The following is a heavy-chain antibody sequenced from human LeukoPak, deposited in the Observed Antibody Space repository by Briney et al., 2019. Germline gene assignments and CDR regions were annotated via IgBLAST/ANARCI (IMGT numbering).Heavy chain of an antibody. D-gene: IGHD3-10*01. CDR3: ASSYGSGSYGGYYYYYGMDV. J-gene: IGHJ6*04. CDR1: GFTFSSYW. V-gene: IGHV3-7*03. CDR2: IKQDGSEK. Sequence: GGSLRLSCAASGFTFSSYWMSWVRQAPGKGLEWVANIKQDGSEKYYVDSVKGRFTISRDNAKNSLYLQMNRLRAEDTAVYYCASSYGSGSYGGYYYYYGMDVWGKGTTVTVSS.